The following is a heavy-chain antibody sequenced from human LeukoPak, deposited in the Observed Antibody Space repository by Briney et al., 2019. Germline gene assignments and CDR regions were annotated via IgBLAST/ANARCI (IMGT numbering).Heavy chain of an antibody. CDR3: ARVSKSQNYYYMDV. V-gene: IGHV1-2*02. CDR2: INTNSGGT. J-gene: IGHJ6*03. CDR1: GYTFTGYY. Sequence: ASVKVSCKASGYTFTGYYMHWVRQAPGQGLEWMGWINTNSGGTNYAQKFQGRVTMTRDTSISTAYMELSRLRSDDTAVYYCARVSKSQNYYYMDVWGKGTTVTVSS.